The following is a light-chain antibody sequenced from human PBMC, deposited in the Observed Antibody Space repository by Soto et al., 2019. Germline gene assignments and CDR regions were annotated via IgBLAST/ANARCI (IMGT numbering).Light chain of an antibody. CDR3: QQYSNYSRT. CDR1: QTISMW. Sequence: DIQMTQSPSALSASVGDRVTITCRASQTISMWLAWYQQKPGKGPKLLIYDASSLKRGVPSRFSGSGSGTEFTLTISSLQPDDFATYYCQQYSNYSRTFGQGTKVDIK. V-gene: IGKV1-5*01. J-gene: IGKJ1*01. CDR2: DAS.